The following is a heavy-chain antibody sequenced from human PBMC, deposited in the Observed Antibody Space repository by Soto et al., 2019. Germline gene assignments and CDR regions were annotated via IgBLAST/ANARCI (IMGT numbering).Heavy chain of an antibody. J-gene: IGHJ5*02. V-gene: IGHV4-30-2*01. CDR1: GGSITIGGYC. CDR3: ARVWFGESSWFDP. CDR2: ICHSGNT. Sequence: SETLSLTCTVSGGSITIGGYCWSWIRLPPGQGLEWIGYICHSGNTYYNPSLKSRVTTSLDRSKNQFSLNLSSVTAADTAVYYCARVWFGESSWFDPWGQGTLVTVS. D-gene: IGHD3-10*01.